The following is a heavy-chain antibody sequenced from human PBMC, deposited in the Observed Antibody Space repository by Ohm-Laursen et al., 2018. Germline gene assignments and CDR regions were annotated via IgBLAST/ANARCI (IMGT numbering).Heavy chain of an antibody. CDR2: IKQHGSEK. V-gene: IGHV3-7*01. J-gene: IGHJ6*02. Sequence: SLRLSCTASGFTFSSYWMSWVRQAPGKGLEWVANIKQHGSEKYYVDSVKGRFTISRDNAKNSLYLQMNSLRVEDTAVYYCARDYCSGGSCYSYYGMDVWGQGTTVTVSS. CDR3: ARDYCSGGSCYSYYGMDV. D-gene: IGHD2-15*01. CDR1: GFTFSSYW.